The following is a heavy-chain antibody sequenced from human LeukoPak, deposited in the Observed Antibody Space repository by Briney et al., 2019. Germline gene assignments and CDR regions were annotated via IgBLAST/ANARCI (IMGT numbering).Heavy chain of an antibody. Sequence: GGSLRLSCVASGFTFSSYGMQWVRQAPGKGLEWVTIISYDGSNQYYADSVKGRFTISRDNSKNTLYLQMNSLRAEDTAVYYCAKISGTYYDFWSGYYTPGNAFDIWGQGTMVTVSS. CDR2: ISYDGSNQ. J-gene: IGHJ3*02. CDR1: GFTFSSYG. CDR3: AKISGTYYDFWSGYYTPGNAFDI. D-gene: IGHD3-3*01. V-gene: IGHV3-30*18.